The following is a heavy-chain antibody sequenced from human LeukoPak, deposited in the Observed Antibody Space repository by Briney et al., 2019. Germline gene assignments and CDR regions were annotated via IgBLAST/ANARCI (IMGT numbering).Heavy chain of an antibody. V-gene: IGHV4-31*03. CDR2: IYYSGST. CDR3: ARGAINGEVEIAVAGTPPYYYYYGMDV. D-gene: IGHD6-19*01. J-gene: IGHJ6*02. CDR1: GGSISSGGYY. Sequence: PSETLSLTCTVSGGSISSGGYYWSWIRQHPGKGLEWIGYIYYSGSTYYNPSLKSRVTISVDTSKNQFSLKLSSVTAADTAVYYCARGAINGEVEIAVAGTPPYYYYYGMDVWGQGTTVTVSS.